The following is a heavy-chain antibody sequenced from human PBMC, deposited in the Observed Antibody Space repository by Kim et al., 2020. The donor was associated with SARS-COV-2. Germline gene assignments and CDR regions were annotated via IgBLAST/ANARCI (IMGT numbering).Heavy chain of an antibody. CDR1: GFTFSSYA. Sequence: GGSLRLSCAASGFTFSSYAMHWVRQAPGKGLEWVAVISYDGSNKYYADSVKGRFTISRDNSKNTLYLQMNSLRAEDTAVYYCARDRMLSHYYGSGSNYYYYYGMDVWGQGTTVTVSS. D-gene: IGHD3-10*01. J-gene: IGHJ6*02. CDR2: ISYDGSNK. CDR3: ARDRMLSHYYGSGSNYYYYYGMDV. V-gene: IGHV3-30*04.